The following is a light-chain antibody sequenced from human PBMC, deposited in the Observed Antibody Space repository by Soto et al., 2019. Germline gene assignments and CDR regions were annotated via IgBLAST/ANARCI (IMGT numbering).Light chain of an antibody. V-gene: IGLV2-14*01. Sequence: QSVLTQPAFVSGSPGQSITISCTGTSSDVGGYNYVSWYQQHPGKAPKLMIYDVSNRPSGVSNRFSGSKSGNTASLTISGLQAEDEADYYCSSYTSSSRGVFGTGTKLTVL. CDR2: DVS. CDR3: SSYTSSSRGV. J-gene: IGLJ1*01. CDR1: SSDVGGYNY.